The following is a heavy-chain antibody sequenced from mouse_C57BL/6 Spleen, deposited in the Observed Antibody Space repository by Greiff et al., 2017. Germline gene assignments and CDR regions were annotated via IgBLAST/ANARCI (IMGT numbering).Heavy chain of an antibody. V-gene: IGHV14-1*01. CDR3: THYGSSLSWFAY. CDR1: GFNIKDYY. D-gene: IGHD1-1*01. CDR2: IDPEDGDT. J-gene: IGHJ3*01. Sequence: EVQLQQSGAELVRPGASVKLSCTASGFNIKDYYMHWVKQRPEQGLEWIGRIDPEDGDTEYAPKFQGKATMTADTSSNTAYLQLSSLTSEDTAVXYCTHYGSSLSWFAYWGQGTLVTVSA.